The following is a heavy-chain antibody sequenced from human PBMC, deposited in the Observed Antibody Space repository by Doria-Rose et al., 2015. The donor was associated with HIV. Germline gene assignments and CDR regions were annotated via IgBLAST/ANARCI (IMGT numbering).Heavy chain of an antibody. CDR3: ARIKSSRWYHKYYFDF. CDR1: GVSLSSPGMG. V-gene: IGHV2-26*01. J-gene: IGHJ4*02. Sequence: QVTLKESSPVLVKPTETLTLTCTVSGVSLSSPGMGVSWIRQPPGKALEWLANIFSNDERSYKSSLKSRLTISRVTSKSQVVLTTTDMDPVDTATYYCARIKSSRWYHKYYFDFWGQGTLVIVSA. CDR2: IFSNDER. D-gene: IGHD6-13*01.